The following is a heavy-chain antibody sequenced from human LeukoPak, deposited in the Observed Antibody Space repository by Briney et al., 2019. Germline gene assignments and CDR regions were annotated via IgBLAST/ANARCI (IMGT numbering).Heavy chain of an antibody. V-gene: IGHV4-34*01. D-gene: IGHD4-17*01. CDR2: INHSGST. Sequence: SETLLLTCAVYGGSFSGYYWSWIRQPPGKELEWIGEINHSGSTNYNPSLKSRVTISVDTSKNQFSLKLSSVTAADTAVYYCARGKRDDYGALRYYYYYYMDVWGKGTTVTVSS. J-gene: IGHJ6*03. CDR3: ARGKRDDYGALRYYYYYYMDV. CDR1: GGSFSGYY.